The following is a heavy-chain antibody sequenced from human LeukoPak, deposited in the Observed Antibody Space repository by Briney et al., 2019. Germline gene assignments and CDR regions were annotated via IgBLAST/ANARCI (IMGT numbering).Heavy chain of an antibody. CDR3: ARRATVVTRFDP. CDR2: IHPGDSDT. D-gene: IGHD4-23*01. V-gene: IGHV5-51*01. CDR1: GYSFTSYW. J-gene: IGHJ5*02. Sequence: LGESLKISCKGFGYSFTSYWIGWVRQIPGKGLKWMGIIHPGDSDTRYSPSFQGQVTISADKSISTAYLQWSSLKASDTAMYYCARRATVVTRFDPWGQGTLVTVSS.